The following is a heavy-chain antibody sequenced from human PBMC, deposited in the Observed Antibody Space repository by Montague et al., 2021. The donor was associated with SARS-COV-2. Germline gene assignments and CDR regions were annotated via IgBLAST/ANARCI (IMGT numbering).Heavy chain of an antibody. CDR2: TYYRSKWYS. J-gene: IGHJ4*02. Sequence: CAISGDSVSSNSVAWRWIRQSPSRGLEWLGRTYYRSKWYSDYAPSVRGRLTVNPGASKNEFSLELNYVTPEDTAVYYCVRYSGWFYFDFWGQGTLVTVSS. V-gene: IGHV6-1*01. CDR3: VRYSGWFYFDF. CDR1: GDSVSSNSVA. D-gene: IGHD6-19*01.